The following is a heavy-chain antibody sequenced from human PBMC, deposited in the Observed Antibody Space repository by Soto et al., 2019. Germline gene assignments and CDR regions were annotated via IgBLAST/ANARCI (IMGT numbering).Heavy chain of an antibody. Sequence: GGSLRLSCAASGFTFRRYAMHWVRQAPGKGLEWVAVISYDGSNKYYAYSVKGRFTISRDNSNNTLFLQMNSLRGEDTAVYYCARGPTAMVNYWGQGT. J-gene: IGHJ4*02. D-gene: IGHD5-18*01. CDR1: GFTFRRYA. V-gene: IGHV3-30-3*01. CDR3: ARGPTAMVNY. CDR2: ISYDGSNK.